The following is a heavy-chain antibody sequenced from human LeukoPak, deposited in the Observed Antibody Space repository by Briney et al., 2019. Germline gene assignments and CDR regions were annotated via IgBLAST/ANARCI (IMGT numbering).Heavy chain of an antibody. V-gene: IGHV3-11*01. CDR1: GFTFSDYY. D-gene: IGHD5-12*01. CDR3: ATIVATFGDRYFDY. J-gene: IGHJ4*02. CDR2: ISSSGSTI. Sequence: SGGSLRLSCAASGFTFSDYYMSWIRQAPGKGLEWVSYISSSGSTIYYADSVKGRFTISRDNAKNSLYLQMNSLRAEDTAVYYCATIVATFGDRYFDYWGQGTPVTVSS.